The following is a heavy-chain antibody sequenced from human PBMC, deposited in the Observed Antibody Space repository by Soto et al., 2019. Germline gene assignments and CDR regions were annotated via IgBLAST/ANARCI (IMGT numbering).Heavy chain of an antibody. CDR2: IRSKTNSYAT. Sequence: LRLSCAAAGFTFSGSAMHCVRQASVKGLEWVGRIRSKTNSYATAYAASVKGRFTISRDDSKNTAYLQMNSLKTEDTAVYYCGVGAILFGDFDYWGQGTLVTVSS. V-gene: IGHV3-73*01. J-gene: IGHJ4*02. D-gene: IGHD2-2*02. CDR1: GFTFSGSA. CDR3: GVGAILFGDFDY.